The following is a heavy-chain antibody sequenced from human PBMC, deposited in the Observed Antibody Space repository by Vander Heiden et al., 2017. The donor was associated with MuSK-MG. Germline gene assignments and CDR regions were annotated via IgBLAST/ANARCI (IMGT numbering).Heavy chain of an antibody. CDR1: GGSFRGYY. V-gene: IGHV4-34*01. CDR3: ARGRGVIAVAGSTWFDP. J-gene: IGHJ5*02. D-gene: IGHD6-19*01. CDR2: INHSGST. Sequence: QVQLQRWGAGLLKPSETLSLTCAVYGGSFRGYYWSWIRQPPRKGLEGIGEINHSGSTNYNPSLKSRVTISVDTSKNQFSLKLSSVTAADTAVYYCARGRGVIAVAGSTWFDPWGQGTLVTVSS.